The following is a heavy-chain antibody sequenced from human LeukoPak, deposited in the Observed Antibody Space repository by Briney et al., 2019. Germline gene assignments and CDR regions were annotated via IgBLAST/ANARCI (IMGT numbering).Heavy chain of an antibody. V-gene: IGHV3-20*04. Sequence: GGSLRLSCAASGFIFDDYGMSWVRQVPGKGLEWVSGINWNGGSTGYADSVKGRFTISRDNAKNSLYLQMNSLRAEDTALYYCARPPPGFGSGYYYEAFDIWGQGTMVTVS. CDR3: ARPPPGFGSGYYYEAFDI. D-gene: IGHD3-22*01. CDR1: GFIFDDYG. CDR2: INWNGGST. J-gene: IGHJ3*02.